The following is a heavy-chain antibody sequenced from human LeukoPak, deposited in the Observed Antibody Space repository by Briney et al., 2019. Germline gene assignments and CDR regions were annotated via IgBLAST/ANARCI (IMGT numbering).Heavy chain of an antibody. V-gene: IGHV3-30*04. D-gene: IGHD3-10*01. CDR2: ISYDGSNK. CDR1: GFTFSSYA. CDR3: AREGSVSAGAFDI. J-gene: IGHJ3*02. Sequence: QPGRSLRLSCAASGFTFSSYAMHWVRQAPGKGLEWVAVISYDGSNKYYADSAKGRFTISRDNSKNTLYLQMNSLRAEDTAVYYCAREGSVSAGAFDIWGQGTMVSVSS.